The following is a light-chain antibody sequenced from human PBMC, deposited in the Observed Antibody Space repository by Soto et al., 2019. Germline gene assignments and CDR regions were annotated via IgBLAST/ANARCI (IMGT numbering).Light chain of an antibody. CDR1: QSVSNNY. Sequence: EIVLTQSPGTLSLSPGERATLSCRASQSVSNNYLAWYLQKPGQAPGLLIYGASSRATGIPDRFSASGSGTDFSLTISRLEPEDFAVYYCQQYGSSPQTFGQGTKVDIK. J-gene: IGKJ1*01. CDR3: QQYGSSPQT. CDR2: GAS. V-gene: IGKV3-20*01.